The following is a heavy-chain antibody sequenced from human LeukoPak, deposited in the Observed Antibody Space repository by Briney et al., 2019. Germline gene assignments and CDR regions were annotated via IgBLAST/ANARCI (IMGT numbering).Heavy chain of an antibody. CDR1: GFTFSSYS. CDR2: ISSSSSYI. Sequence: KPGGSLRLSCAASGFTFSSYSMNWVRQAPGKGLEWVSSISSSSSYIYYADSVKGRFTISRDNAKNSLYLQMNSLRAEDTAVYYCARFRNYYGSGGGPYYYGMDVWGQGTTVTVSS. J-gene: IGHJ6*02. D-gene: IGHD3-10*01. CDR3: ARFRNYYGSGGGPYYYGMDV. V-gene: IGHV3-21*01.